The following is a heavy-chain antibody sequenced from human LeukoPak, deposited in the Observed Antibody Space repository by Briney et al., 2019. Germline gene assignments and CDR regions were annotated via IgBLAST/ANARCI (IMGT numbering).Heavy chain of an antibody. D-gene: IGHD3-10*01. CDR1: GYPFTRYG. Sequence: GPSVKVSCKSSGYPFTRYGIRGARHAPRPGREGMGSISAYNGNTNYAQELQGRVTMTTDTSKSTAYMGLRSLRSDDTAVDYCARDATYGPTFDYWGQGTLVTVSS. V-gene: IGHV1-18*01. CDR3: ARDATYGPTFDY. J-gene: IGHJ4*02. CDR2: ISAYNGNT.